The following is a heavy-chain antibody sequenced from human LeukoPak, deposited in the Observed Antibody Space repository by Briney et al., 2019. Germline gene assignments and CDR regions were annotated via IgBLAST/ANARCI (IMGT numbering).Heavy chain of an antibody. Sequence: GGSLRLSCLTSGFTLSTNAMSWVRQAPGKGLDWISGISGSGASTYYADSVKGRFTISRDDSRNTLYLQMNSLRGDDTAVYYCAKDVGKWESLHFFDYWGQGTLVTVPS. V-gene: IGHV3-23*01. J-gene: IGHJ4*02. CDR2: ISGSGAST. CDR3: AKDVGKWESLHFFDY. CDR1: GFTLSTNA. D-gene: IGHD1-26*01.